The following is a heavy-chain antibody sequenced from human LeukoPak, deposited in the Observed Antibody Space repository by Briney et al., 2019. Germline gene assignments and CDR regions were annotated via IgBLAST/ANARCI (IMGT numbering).Heavy chain of an antibody. Sequence: ESSETLSLTCTVSGGSISSYYWSWIRQPPGKGLEWIGYIYYNGSTNYNPSLKSRVTISVDTSKTQFSLKLSSVTAADTAVYYCASHYYGSGSLTYFDYWGQGTLVTVSS. CDR2: IYYNGST. V-gene: IGHV4-59*01. CDR1: GGSISSYY. CDR3: ASHYYGSGSLTYFDY. J-gene: IGHJ4*02. D-gene: IGHD3-10*01.